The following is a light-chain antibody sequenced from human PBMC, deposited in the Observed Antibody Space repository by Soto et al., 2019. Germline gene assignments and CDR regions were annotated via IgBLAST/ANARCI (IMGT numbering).Light chain of an antibody. CDR2: GAS. J-gene: IGKJ5*01. CDR3: QRYGGSPPIT. V-gene: IGKV3-20*01. CDR1: QSVSSSY. Sequence: EIVLTQSPGSLSLSPGERATLSCRASQSVSSSYLAWYQQKPGQAPRLLMYGASNRATGIPDRFSGSGSGTDFTLTISRLEPEDFAVYYCQRYGGSPPITFGQGTRLEIK.